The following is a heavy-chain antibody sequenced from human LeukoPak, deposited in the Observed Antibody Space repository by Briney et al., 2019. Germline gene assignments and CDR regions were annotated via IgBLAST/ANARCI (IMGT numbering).Heavy chain of an antibody. CDR1: GGSISSYY. CDR2: IYYSGST. D-gene: IGHD5-12*01. CDR3: ASHPSSGYDHFDH. Sequence: SETLSLTCTVSGGSISSYYWSWIRQPPGKGLDWIGYIYYSGSTNYNPSLKSRVTISLDTSKNQFSLKLSSVTAADTAVYYCASHPSSGYDHFDHWGQGTLVTVSS. V-gene: IGHV4-59*01. J-gene: IGHJ4*02.